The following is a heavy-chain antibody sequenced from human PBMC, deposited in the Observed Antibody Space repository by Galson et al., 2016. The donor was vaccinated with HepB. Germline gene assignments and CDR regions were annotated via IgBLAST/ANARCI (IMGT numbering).Heavy chain of an antibody. Sequence: SLRLSCAASGFTFSSYAMSWVRQAPGKGLEWVSAISGSGGSTYYADSVKGRFTISRDNSKNTLYLQMNSLRAEDTAVYYCAKSQGWLRLNFWYYFDYWGQGTLVTGSS. CDR3: AKSQGWLRLNFWYYFDY. CDR2: ISGSGGST. D-gene: IGHD5-12*01. V-gene: IGHV3-23*01. CDR1: GFTFSSYA. J-gene: IGHJ4*02.